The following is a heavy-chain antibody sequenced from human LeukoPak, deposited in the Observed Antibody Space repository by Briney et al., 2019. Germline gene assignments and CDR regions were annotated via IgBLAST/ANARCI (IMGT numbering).Heavy chain of an antibody. CDR3: ARGNGDYAIHPDY. CDR1: GFTFSSYA. J-gene: IGHJ4*02. D-gene: IGHD4-17*01. V-gene: IGHV3-23*01. CDR2: ISGSGSNT. Sequence: GGSLRLSCAASGFTFSSYAMTWVRQAPEKGLEWVSAISGSGSNTYYADSVKGRFTISRDNSKNTLYLLINSLRADDTAVYYCARGNGDYAIHPDYWGQGTLVTVSS.